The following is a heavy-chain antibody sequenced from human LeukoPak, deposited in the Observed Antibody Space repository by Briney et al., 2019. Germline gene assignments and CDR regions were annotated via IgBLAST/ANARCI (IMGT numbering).Heavy chain of an antibody. J-gene: IGHJ4*02. CDR3: ARPLTGASWYYFDY. V-gene: IGHV1-2*02. Sequence: AASVTVSCKASGYTFTDYYVHWVRQAPGQGLEWMGWINPNSADTSYAQKFRGRVIMTRDTSINTAYVVLSGLKSDDTAVYYCARPLTGASWYYFDYWGQGTLVTVSS. CDR1: GYTFTDYY. CDR2: INPNSADT. D-gene: IGHD7-27*01.